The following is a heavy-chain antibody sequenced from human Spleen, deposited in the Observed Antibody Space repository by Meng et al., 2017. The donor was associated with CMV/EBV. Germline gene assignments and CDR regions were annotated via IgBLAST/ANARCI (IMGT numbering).Heavy chain of an antibody. J-gene: IGHJ4*02. CDR3: ARQIAARRSGRSNSLDY. D-gene: IGHD6-6*01. CDR2: IYYSGST. V-gene: IGHV4-39*07. CDR1: GGSIGSSSYY. Sequence: SETLSLTCTVSGGSIGSSSYYWGWIHQPPGKGLEWIGSIYYSGSTYYNPSLKSRVTISVDTSKNQFSLKLSSVTAADTAVYYCARQIAARRSGRSNSLDYWGQGTLVTV.